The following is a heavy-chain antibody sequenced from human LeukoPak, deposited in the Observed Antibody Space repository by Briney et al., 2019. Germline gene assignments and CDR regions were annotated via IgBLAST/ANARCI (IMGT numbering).Heavy chain of an antibody. CDR1: GYTFTSYD. J-gene: IGHJ4*02. V-gene: IGHV1-8*01. D-gene: IGHD6-19*01. Sequence: ASVKVSCKASGYTFTSYDINWVRQATGQGLEWMGWMNPNSGNTGYAQKFQGRVTMTRNTSISTAYMELSRLRSADTAVYYCAREGIAVAGEAIDYWGQGTLVTVSS. CDR3: AREGIAVAGEAIDY. CDR2: MNPNSGNT.